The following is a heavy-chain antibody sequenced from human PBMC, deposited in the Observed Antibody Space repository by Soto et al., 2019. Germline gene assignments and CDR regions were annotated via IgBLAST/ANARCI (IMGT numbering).Heavy chain of an antibody. CDR2: IYYSGST. CDR1: GGSISSYY. V-gene: IGHV4-59*01. J-gene: IGHJ3*02. D-gene: IGHD3-22*01. Sequence: SETLSLTCTVSGGSISSYYWSWIRQPPGKGLEWIGYIYYSGSTNYNPSLKSRVTISVDTSKNQFSLKLSSVTAADTAVYYCARSPPYYYDSSGDAFDIWGQGTMVTVSS. CDR3: ARSPPYYYDSSGDAFDI.